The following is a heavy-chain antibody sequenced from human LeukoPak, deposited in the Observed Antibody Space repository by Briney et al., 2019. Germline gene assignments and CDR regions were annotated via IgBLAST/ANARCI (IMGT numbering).Heavy chain of an antibody. CDR1: GYRFTSYW. Sequence: GESLKISCKGSGYRFTSYWIGWVRQMPGKGLEWMGITYPGDSDTRYSPSFQGQVTISADKSISTAYLQWSSLKASDTAMYYCARSGADGYNYNRGLDYWGQGTLVTVSS. J-gene: IGHJ4*02. CDR3: ARSGADGYNYNRGLDY. CDR2: TYPGDSDT. V-gene: IGHV5-51*01. D-gene: IGHD5-24*01.